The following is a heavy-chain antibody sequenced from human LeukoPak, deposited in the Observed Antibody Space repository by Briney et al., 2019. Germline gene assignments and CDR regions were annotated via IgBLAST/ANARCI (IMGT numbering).Heavy chain of an antibody. D-gene: IGHD3-22*01. V-gene: IGHV1-2*02. Sequence: ASVKVSCKASGYTFTGYYMHWVRQAPGKGLEWMGWINPNSGGTNYAQKFQGRVTMTRDTSISTAYMELSRLRSDDTAVYYCARDLPDMIVVGSDIWGQGTMVTVSS. CDR2: INPNSGGT. J-gene: IGHJ3*02. CDR3: ARDLPDMIVVGSDI. CDR1: GYTFTGYY.